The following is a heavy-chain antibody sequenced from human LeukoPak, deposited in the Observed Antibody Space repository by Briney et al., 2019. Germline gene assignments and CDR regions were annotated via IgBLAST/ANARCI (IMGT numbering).Heavy chain of an antibody. J-gene: IGHJ4*02. V-gene: IGHV3-23*01. Sequence: GGSLRLSCAASGFTVSSNYMSWVRQAPGKGLEWVSAISGSGGSTYYAGSVKGRFTISRDNSKNTLYLQMNSLRAEDTAVYYCAKDCLYSGLGIVRYYFDYWGQGTLVTVSS. D-gene: IGHD7-27*01. CDR3: AKDCLYSGLGIVRYYFDY. CDR2: ISGSGGST. CDR1: GFTVSSNY.